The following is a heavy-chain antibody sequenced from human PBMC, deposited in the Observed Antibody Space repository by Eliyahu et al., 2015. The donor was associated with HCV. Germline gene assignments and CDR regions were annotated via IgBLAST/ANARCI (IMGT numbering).Heavy chain of an antibody. D-gene: IGHD6-13*01. Sequence: QLQLQESGPGLVKPSETLSLTCTVSGDSISVDXFWGWIRQPPGKGLEYIGSIPYTGNTHYNPALRSRVIISVDTSKNQFSLNLSSVTAADTAVYYCARLGLGSSWFYWGQGTLVTVSS. CDR2: IPYTGNT. J-gene: IGHJ4*02. CDR3: ARLGLGSSWFY. CDR1: GDSISVDXF. V-gene: IGHV4-39*01.